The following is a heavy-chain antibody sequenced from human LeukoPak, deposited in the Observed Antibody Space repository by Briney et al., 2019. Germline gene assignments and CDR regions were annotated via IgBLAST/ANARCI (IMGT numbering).Heavy chain of an antibody. J-gene: IGHJ3*02. CDR1: GFTFSSYE. CDR3: TTDHSGGSYPLDAFDI. D-gene: IGHD1-26*01. Sequence: GGSLRLSCAASGFTFSSYEMNWVRQAPGKGLEWVSYISSSGSTIYYADSVKGRFTISRDNAKNSLYLQMNSLRAEDTAVYYCTTDHSGGSYPLDAFDIWGQGTMVTVSS. V-gene: IGHV3-48*03. CDR2: ISSSGSTI.